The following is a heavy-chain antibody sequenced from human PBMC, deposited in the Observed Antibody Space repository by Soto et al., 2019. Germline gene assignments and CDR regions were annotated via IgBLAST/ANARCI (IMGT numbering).Heavy chain of an antibody. CDR1: GFTFSSYS. D-gene: IGHD3-22*01. CDR3: ASDDYYDSSGHSY. Sequence: PVGSLRLSCAASGFTFSSYSMNWVRQAPGKGLEWVSSISSSSSYIYYADSVKGRFTISRDNAKNSLYLQMNSLRAEDTAVYYCASDDYYDSSGHSYWGQGTLVTVSS. J-gene: IGHJ4*02. CDR2: ISSSSSYI. V-gene: IGHV3-21*01.